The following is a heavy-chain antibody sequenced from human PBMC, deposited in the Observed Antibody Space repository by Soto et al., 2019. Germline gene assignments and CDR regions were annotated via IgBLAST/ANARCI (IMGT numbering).Heavy chain of an antibody. CDR2: IHPGDSDT. Sequence: EVQLVQSGAEVKKAGESLKISCQGSGYSFTNYWVGWLRQIPGRGLEWMGIIHPGDSDTRYSPFFQGQVTISADKSGSTAYLQWSSLEPADTAMYYWERHDRYSSTWFEGWFDPWGQGTLVTVSS. CDR3: ERHDRYSSTWFEGWFDP. V-gene: IGHV5-51*03. D-gene: IGHD6-13*01. CDR1: GYSFTNYW. J-gene: IGHJ5*02.